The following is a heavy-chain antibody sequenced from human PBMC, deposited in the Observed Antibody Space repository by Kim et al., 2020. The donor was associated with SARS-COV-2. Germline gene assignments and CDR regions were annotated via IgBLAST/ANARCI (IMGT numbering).Heavy chain of an antibody. Sequence: SETLSLICTVSGDSINNNFWSWMRQPPGKRPELVGYVFDGENIKYNPSLQSRVTISVDTSTKQFSLIVTSVTEADTAIYFCARGRGPKGSGWLRELDYWGQGTLVTVSS. J-gene: IGHJ4*02. CDR2: VFDGENI. CDR3: ARGRGPKGSGWLRELDY. D-gene: IGHD6-19*01. V-gene: IGHV4-59*13. CDR1: GDSINNNF.